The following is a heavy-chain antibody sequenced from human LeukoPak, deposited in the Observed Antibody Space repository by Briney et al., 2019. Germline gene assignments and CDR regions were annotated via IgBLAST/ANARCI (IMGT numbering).Heavy chain of an antibody. CDR3: TRDLPYKCSSTSCPPRWFDP. CDR1: GFTFGDYA. D-gene: IGHD2-2*01. Sequence: GRSLRLSCTASGFTFGDYAMSWFRQAPGKGLEWVGFIRNKAYGGTTEYAASVKGRFTISRDDSKSIAYLQMNSLKTEDTAVYYCTRDLPYKCSSTSCPPRWFDPWGQGTLVTVSS. CDR2: IRNKAYGGTT. V-gene: IGHV3-49*03. J-gene: IGHJ5*02.